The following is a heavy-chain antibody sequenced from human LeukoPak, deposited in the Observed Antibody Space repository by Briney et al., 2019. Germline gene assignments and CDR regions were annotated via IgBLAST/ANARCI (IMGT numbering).Heavy chain of an antibody. D-gene: IGHD4-17*01. CDR2: ISSSGSYI. V-gene: IGHV3-21*01. CDR1: GFTFSSYS. J-gene: IGHJ5*02. Sequence: PGGSLRLSCAASGFTFSSYSMNWVRQAPGKGLEWVSSISSSGSYIYYADSVKGRFTISRDNAKNSLYLQMNSLRAEDTAVYYCARDDYGDYDDWFDPWGQGTLVTVSS. CDR3: ARDDYGDYDDWFDP.